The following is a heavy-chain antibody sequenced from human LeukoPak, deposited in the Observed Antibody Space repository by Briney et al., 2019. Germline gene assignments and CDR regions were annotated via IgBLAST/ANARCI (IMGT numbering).Heavy chain of an antibody. CDR2: ISSDGTST. D-gene: IGHD2-15*01. CDR1: GFTFSSYW. Sequence: PGGSLRLSCAASGFTFSSYWMHWVRLAPGEGLVCVSRISSDGTSTSYADSVKGRFTVSRDDAKNTLYLQMNSLRAEDTAVYYCARGGGESHWGQGTLVTVSS. J-gene: IGHJ4*02. CDR3: ARGGGESH. V-gene: IGHV3-74*01.